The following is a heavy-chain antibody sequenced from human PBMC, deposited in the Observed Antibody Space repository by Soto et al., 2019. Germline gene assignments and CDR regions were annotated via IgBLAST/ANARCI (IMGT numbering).Heavy chain of an antibody. J-gene: IGHJ6*02. V-gene: IGHV3-11*06. D-gene: IGHD2-2*01. CDR3: ARVGGDVVVPAAWGLHTYYYGMDV. CDR1: GFTFSDYY. Sequence: QVQLVESGGGLVKPGGSLRLSCAASGFTFSDYYMSWIRQAPGKGLEWVSYISSSSSYTNYADSVKGRFTISRDNAKNWLYLQMNSLRAEDTAVYYCARVGGDVVVPAAWGLHTYYYGMDVWGQGTKVTVSS. CDR2: ISSSSSYT.